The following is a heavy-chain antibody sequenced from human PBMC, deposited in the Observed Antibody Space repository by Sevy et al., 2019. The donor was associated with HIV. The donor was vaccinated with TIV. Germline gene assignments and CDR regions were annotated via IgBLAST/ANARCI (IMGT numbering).Heavy chain of an antibody. V-gene: IGHV1-8*03. Sequence: ASVKVSCKASGYTFTSYDINWVRQATGQGLEWMGWMNPNSGNTGYAQKFQGRVTNTRNTSISTAYMELSSLRSEDTAVYYCARGYVGGSYYGSGNYPFDYWGQGTLVTVSS. CDR2: MNPNSGNT. CDR1: GYTFTSYD. CDR3: ARGYVGGSYYGSGNYPFDY. J-gene: IGHJ4*02. D-gene: IGHD3-10*01.